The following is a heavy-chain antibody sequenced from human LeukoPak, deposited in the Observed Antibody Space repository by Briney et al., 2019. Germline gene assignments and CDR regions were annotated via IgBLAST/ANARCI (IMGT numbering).Heavy chain of an antibody. J-gene: IGHJ5*02. CDR1: GGSFSGYY. V-gene: IGHV4-34*01. Sequence: SETLSLTCAVYGGSFSGYYWSWIRQPPGKGLEWIGEINHSGSTNYNPSLKSRVTISVDTPKNQFSLKLSSVTAADTAVYYCARHPRRDGYIPNWFDPWGQGTLVTVSS. CDR2: INHSGST. CDR3: ARHPRRDGYIPNWFDP. D-gene: IGHD5-24*01.